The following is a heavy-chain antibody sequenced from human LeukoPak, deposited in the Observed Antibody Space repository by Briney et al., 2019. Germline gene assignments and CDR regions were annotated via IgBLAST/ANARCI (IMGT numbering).Heavy chain of an antibody. V-gene: IGHV1-18*01. D-gene: IGHD5-18*01. CDR1: GYTFTSYG. J-gene: IGHJ4*02. CDR3: ARDRGGTCIQLWSLAYFDY. Sequence: GASVKVSCKASGYTFTSYGISWVRQAPGQGLEWMGWISAYNGNTNYAQKLQGRVTMTTDTSTSTAYMELRSLRSDDTAVYYCARDRGGTCIQLWSLAYFDYWGQGTLVTVSS. CDR2: ISAYNGNT.